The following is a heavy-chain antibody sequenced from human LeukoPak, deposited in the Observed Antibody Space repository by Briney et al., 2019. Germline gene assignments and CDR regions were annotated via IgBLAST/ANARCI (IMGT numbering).Heavy chain of an antibody. D-gene: IGHD3-10*01. CDR1: GFTFDDYA. Sequence: GGSLRLSCAASGFTFDDYAMHWVRQAPGKGLEWVSGISWNSGSIAYADSVKGRLAISRDNAKSSLFLQMDSLRAEDMALYYCAKSPTYGPGAYYFDYWGQGTLVTVSS. V-gene: IGHV3-9*03. J-gene: IGHJ4*02. CDR2: ISWNSGSI. CDR3: AKSPTYGPGAYYFDY.